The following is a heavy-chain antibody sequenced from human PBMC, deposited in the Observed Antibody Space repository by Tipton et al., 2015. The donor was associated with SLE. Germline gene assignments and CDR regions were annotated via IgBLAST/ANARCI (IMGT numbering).Heavy chain of an antibody. Sequence: TLSLTCAVYGGSFSGYYWNWIRQPPGKGLEWIGNIYYSGSTYYNPSLKSRLTISVDTSKNQFSLKLSSVTAADTAVYYCASAFGYSICWLAFDIWGQGTRVTVSS. V-gene: IGHV4-34*09. D-gene: IGHD6-13*01. J-gene: IGHJ3*02. CDR2: IYYSGST. CDR3: ASAFGYSICWLAFDI. CDR1: GGSFSGYY.